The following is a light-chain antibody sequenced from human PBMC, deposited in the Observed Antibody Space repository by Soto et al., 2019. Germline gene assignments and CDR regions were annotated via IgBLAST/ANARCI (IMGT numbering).Light chain of an antibody. V-gene: IGKV4-1*01. CDR3: QQYYSTPLT. Sequence: DIVMTQSPDSLAVSLVERATINCKSSQSVLYSSNNKNYLAWYQQKPGQPPKLLIYWASTRESGVPDRFSGSGSGTDFTLTHSSLQAEDVAVYYCQQYYSTPLTFGQGTKVEIK. CDR1: QSVLYSSNNKNY. CDR2: WAS. J-gene: IGKJ1*01.